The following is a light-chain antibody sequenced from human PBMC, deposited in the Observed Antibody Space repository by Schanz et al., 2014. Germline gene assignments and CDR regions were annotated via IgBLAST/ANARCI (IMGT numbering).Light chain of an antibody. CDR2: EVN. Sequence: QSALTQPASVSGSPGQSITISCTGTSSDVGGYNYVSWYQQHPGKAPKVMIYEVNKRPSGVPDRFSGSKSGNTASLTVSGLQAEDEADYYCLSYDTSLGGRHWVFGGGTKLTVL. CDR3: LSYDTSLGGRHWV. J-gene: IGLJ3*02. CDR1: SSDVGGYNY. V-gene: IGLV2-8*01.